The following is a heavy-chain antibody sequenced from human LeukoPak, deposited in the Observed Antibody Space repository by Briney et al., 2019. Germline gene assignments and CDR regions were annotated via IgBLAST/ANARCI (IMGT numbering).Heavy chain of an antibody. CDR1: GFTFSSYA. D-gene: IGHD5-18*01. CDR2: ISGNGGST. V-gene: IGHV3-23*01. CDR3: AKDPRGYTYGSYYFDC. J-gene: IGHJ4*02. Sequence: GGSLRLSRAASGFTFSSYAMSWVRQAPGKGLEWVSAISGNGGSTYYADSVKGRFTISRDNSKNTLYLQMNSLRPEDTALYYCAKDPRGYTYGSYYFDCWGQGILVTVSS.